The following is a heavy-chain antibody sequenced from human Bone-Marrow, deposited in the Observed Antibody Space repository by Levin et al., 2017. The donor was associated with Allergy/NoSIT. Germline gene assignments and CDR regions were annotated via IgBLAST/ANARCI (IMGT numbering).Heavy chain of an antibody. Sequence: GESLKISCAASGFTFSSYAMHWVRQAPGKGLEWVAVISYDGSKKDYADSVKGRFTTSRDSSKNTLYLQMNSLRTEDTAVYYCARGAGSWVVGAPSYWGQGTLVTVSS. CDR2: ISYDGSKK. V-gene: IGHV3-30-3*01. D-gene: IGHD2-15*01. CDR1: GFTFSSYA. J-gene: IGHJ4*02. CDR3: ARGAGSWVVGAPSY.